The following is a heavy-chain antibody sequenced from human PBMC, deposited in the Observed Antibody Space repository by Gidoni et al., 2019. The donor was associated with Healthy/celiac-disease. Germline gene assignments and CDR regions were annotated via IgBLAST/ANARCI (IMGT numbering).Heavy chain of an antibody. J-gene: IGHJ6*03. CDR1: GGTFSSYA. CDR3: ARGRGYCSSTSCINPPVYYYYYMDV. Sequence: QVQLVQSGAEVKKPGSSVKVSCKASGGTFSSYAISWVRQAPGQGLEWMGGIIPIFGTANYAQKFQGRVTITADESTSTAYMELSSLRSEDTAVYYCARGRGYCSSTSCINPPVYYYYYMDVWGKGTTVTVSS. V-gene: IGHV1-69*01. D-gene: IGHD2-2*01. CDR2: IIPIFGTA.